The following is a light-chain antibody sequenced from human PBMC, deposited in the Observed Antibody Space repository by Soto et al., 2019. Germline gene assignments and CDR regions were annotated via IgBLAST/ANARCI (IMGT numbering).Light chain of an antibody. Sequence: IVLKQSPGTLSLSPGERATLSCRASQSVSSSYLAWYQQKPGQAPRLLIYGASSRATGIADRFSGSGSGTDFTLTISRLEPEDFAVYYCQQYGSSPWTFGQGTNVDIK. J-gene: IGKJ1*01. CDR3: QQYGSSPWT. V-gene: IGKV3-20*01. CDR2: GAS. CDR1: QSVSSSY.